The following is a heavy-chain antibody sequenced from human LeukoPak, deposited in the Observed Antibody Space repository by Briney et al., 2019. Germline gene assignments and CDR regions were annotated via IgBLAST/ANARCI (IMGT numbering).Heavy chain of an antibody. CDR1: GGSITSRNYY. J-gene: IGHJ4*02. D-gene: IGHD3-22*01. CDR3: ARLDYYDSSGLIDY. V-gene: IGHV4-39*01. CDR2: IYDSGST. Sequence: PSETLSLTCTVSGGSITSRNYYWGWIRQPPGKGLEWIGTIYDSGSTYYNPSLKSRVTISVDTSKNKFPLKLNSMTAADTAVYYCARLDYYDSSGLIDYWGQGTLVIVSS.